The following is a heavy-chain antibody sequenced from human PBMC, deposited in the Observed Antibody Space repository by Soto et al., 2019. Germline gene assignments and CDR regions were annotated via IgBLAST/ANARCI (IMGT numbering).Heavy chain of an antibody. CDR2: IYWDDDK. Sequence: QITLKESGPTLVKPTQTLTLTCTFSGFSLSTSGVGVGWIRQPPGKALEWLALIYWDDDKRYSPSLKSRLTITKDTSKNQVVLTITNMDPVDTATYYCAHCPVLLWFGELGEHDAFDIWGQGTMVTVSS. V-gene: IGHV2-5*02. CDR1: GFSLSTSGVG. D-gene: IGHD3-10*01. CDR3: AHCPVLLWFGELGEHDAFDI. J-gene: IGHJ3*02.